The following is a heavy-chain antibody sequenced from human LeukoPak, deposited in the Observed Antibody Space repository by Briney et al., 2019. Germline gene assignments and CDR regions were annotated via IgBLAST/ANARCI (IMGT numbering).Heavy chain of an antibody. CDR3: AREAVLRFLEYACDI. Sequence: ASVKVSCKASGYTFTGYYMHWVRQAPGQGLEWMGWINPNSGGTNYAQKFQGRVTMTRDTSISTAYMELSRLRSDDTAVYYCAREAVLRFLEYACDIWGQGTMVTVSS. CDR2: INPNSGGT. J-gene: IGHJ3*02. CDR1: GYTFTGYY. D-gene: IGHD3-3*01. V-gene: IGHV1-2*02.